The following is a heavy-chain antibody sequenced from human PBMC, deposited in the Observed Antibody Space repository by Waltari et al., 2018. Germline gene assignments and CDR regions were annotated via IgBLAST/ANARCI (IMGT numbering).Heavy chain of an antibody. CDR2: INWNGGKI. D-gene: IGHD3-10*01. Sequence: EVQLVESGGGVARPGGSLRLSCAASGFTFGDFGMSWVRQVPGKGLGWVLGINWNGGKIGYADSVKDRFTISRDNAKNSLSLQMNSLRAEDTAFYYCARDGRFGHFDFWGQGTLVTVSS. J-gene: IGHJ4*02. CDR1: GFTFGDFG. V-gene: IGHV3-20*04. CDR3: ARDGRFGHFDF.